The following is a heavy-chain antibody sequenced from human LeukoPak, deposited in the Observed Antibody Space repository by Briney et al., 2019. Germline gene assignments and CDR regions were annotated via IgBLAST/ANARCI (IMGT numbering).Heavy chain of an antibody. Sequence: SETLSLTCTVSGGSISSSSYYWGWIRQPPGKGLEWIGEINHSGSTNYNPSLKSRVTISVDTSKNQFSLKLSSVTAADTAVYYCARREDSSRKIDYWGQGTLVTVSS. D-gene: IGHD3-22*01. J-gene: IGHJ4*02. CDR2: INHSGST. CDR3: ARREDSSRKIDY. CDR1: GGSISSSSYY. V-gene: IGHV4-39*07.